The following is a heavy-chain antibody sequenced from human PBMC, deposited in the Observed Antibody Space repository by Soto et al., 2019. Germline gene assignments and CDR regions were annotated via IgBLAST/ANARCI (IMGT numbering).Heavy chain of an antibody. J-gene: IGHJ3*02. V-gene: IGHV3-48*01. CDR2: ISSSSSTI. CDR1: GFPFSSYS. D-gene: IGHD3-10*01. Sequence: GGSLRLSCSASGFPFSSYSMNWVRQAPGKGLEWVSYISSSSSTIYYADSVKGRFTISRDNAKNSLYLQMNSLRAEDTAVYYCARAPLLWFGGQSNAFDIWGQGTMVT. CDR3: ARAPLLWFGGQSNAFDI.